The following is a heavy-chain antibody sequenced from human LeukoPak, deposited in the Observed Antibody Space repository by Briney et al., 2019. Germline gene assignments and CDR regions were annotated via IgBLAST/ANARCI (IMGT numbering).Heavy chain of an antibody. Sequence: GGSLRLSCAASGFTFSSYGMSWVRQAPGKGLEWVSAISGSGGTTYYADSVKGRFTISRDNSKNTLFLQMNSLRPEDTAVYYCAKDARRTFRLSSGLYRGSYYFDYWGQGTLVTVSS. CDR2: ISGSGGTT. CDR3: AKDARRTFRLSSGLYRGSYYFDY. CDR1: GFTFSSYG. V-gene: IGHV3-23*01. J-gene: IGHJ4*02. D-gene: IGHD6-19*01.